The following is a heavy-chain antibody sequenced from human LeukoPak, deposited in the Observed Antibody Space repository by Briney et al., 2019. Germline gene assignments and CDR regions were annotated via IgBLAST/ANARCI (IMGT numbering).Heavy chain of an antibody. V-gene: IGHV3-23*01. Sequence: GGSLRLSCTGSGFTFGDYAISWVRQAPGKGLEWVSAISGSGGSTYYADSVKGRFTISRDNSKNSLYLQMNSLRAEDTAIYYCARDVEPDAFDIWGQGTVVTVSS. CDR1: GFTFGDYA. CDR3: ARDVEPDAFDI. CDR2: ISGSGGST. J-gene: IGHJ3*02. D-gene: IGHD1-14*01.